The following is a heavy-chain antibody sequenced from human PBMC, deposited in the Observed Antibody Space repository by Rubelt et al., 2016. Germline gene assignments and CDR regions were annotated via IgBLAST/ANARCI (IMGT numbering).Heavy chain of an antibody. V-gene: IGHV3-30*03. D-gene: IGHD3-16*01. CDR3: ARVQRGIKVKILGSHWGGVDY. Sequence: VRQAPGKGLDWVAVISYDGRDKKLEDSVKDRFTISRDNSKNTLYLQMNSLRAEDTAIYYCARVQRGIKVKILGSHWGGVDYWGTGTRVTVSS. J-gene: IGHJ4*02. CDR2: ISYDGRDK.